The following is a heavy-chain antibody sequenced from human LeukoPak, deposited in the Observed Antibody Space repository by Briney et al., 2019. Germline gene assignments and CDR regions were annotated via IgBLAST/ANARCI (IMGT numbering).Heavy chain of an antibody. V-gene: IGHV1-24*01. D-gene: IGHD2/OR15-2a*01. CDR2: SDPHQT. CDR3: ASILYGYGLDV. J-gene: IGHJ6*04. Sequence: ASVKVSFKVSGYTLINLSMHWVRQAPGKGLEWMGSSDPHQTNYARNFQGRLTMTEYTSADTAYMELSSLRSEDTAVYYCASILYGYGLDVWGKGTTVTVSS. CDR1: GYTLINLS.